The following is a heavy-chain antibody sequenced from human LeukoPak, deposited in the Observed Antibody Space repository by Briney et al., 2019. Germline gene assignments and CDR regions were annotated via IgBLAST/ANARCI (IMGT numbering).Heavy chain of an antibody. CDR3: ASGSGSFDY. J-gene: IGHJ4*02. CDR1: GLTFSSYW. Sequence: PGGSLRLSCAASGLTFSSYWMSWVRHTPGKGLEWVANIKQDGSEKYYVDSVKGRFTISRDNAKNSLYLQMNTLRAEDTAVYYCASGSGSFDYWGQGTLVTVSS. D-gene: IGHD1-26*01. CDR2: IKQDGSEK. V-gene: IGHV3-7*01.